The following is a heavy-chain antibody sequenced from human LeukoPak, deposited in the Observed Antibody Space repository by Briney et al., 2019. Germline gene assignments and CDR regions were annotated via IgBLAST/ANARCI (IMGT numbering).Heavy chain of an antibody. D-gene: IGHD3-10*01. V-gene: IGHV3-74*01. J-gene: IGHJ4*02. CDR1: GFAFNKYW. CDR3: VRGGDGSIDY. CDR2: SNNDGISA. Sequence: RGLPLSSAASGFAFNKYWIHWVRPARGKGMVWDSYSNNDGISATYGESVKGRFTVSRDSAKNPLFLQMNSLRGEDSAVYYCVRGGDGSIDYWGQGTLVTVSS.